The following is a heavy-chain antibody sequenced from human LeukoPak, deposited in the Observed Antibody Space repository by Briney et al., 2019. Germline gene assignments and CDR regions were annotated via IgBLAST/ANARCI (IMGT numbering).Heavy chain of an antibody. CDR1: GGSISSYY. Sequence: SETLSLTCTVSGGSISSYYWSWIRQPAGKGLEWIGRIYTSGSTNYNPSLKSRVTMSVDTSKNQFSLKLSSVTAADTAVYYCARLVLGYCSSTSCSRYYYYYYMDVWGKGTTVTVSS. CDR2: IYTSGST. D-gene: IGHD2-2*01. J-gene: IGHJ6*03. CDR3: ARLVLGYCSSTSCSRYYYYYYMDV. V-gene: IGHV4-4*07.